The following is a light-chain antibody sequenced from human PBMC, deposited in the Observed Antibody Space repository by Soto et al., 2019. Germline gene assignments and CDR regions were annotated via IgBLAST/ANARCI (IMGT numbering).Light chain of an antibody. V-gene: IGKV3-15*01. J-gene: IGKJ5*01. CDR2: DVS. CDR3: QQYNNWPFS. CDR1: QGVTTN. Sequence: VMRQSPSSLSESPGERVTLSCRAGQGVTTNFAWYQQKSGQSPRLLIYDVSTRATGVPARFSGTGSETDFTLTISGLQSEDSAVYFCQQYNNWPFSFGQGTRLEI.